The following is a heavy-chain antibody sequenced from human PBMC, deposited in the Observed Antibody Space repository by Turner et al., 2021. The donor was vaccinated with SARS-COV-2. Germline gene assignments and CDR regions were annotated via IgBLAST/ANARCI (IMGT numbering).Heavy chain of an antibody. CDR1: GGSISSDF. CDR2: IYYRGST. J-gene: IGHJ4*02. CDR3: ARGSPQGWYVPVFDY. Sequence: QVQLQESGPGLVKPSETLSLTCTVSGGSISSDFWSWIRQPPGKGLEWIGYIYYRGSTNYNPSRKSRVTMSVDTSKNQFSLKLRSVTAADTAVYYCARGSPQGWYVPVFDYWGQGTLVTVSS. D-gene: IGHD6-19*01. V-gene: IGHV4-59*01.